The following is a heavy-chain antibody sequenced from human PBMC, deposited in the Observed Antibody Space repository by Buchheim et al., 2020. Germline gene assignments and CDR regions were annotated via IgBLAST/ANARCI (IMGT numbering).Heavy chain of an antibody. V-gene: IGHV4-34*01. Sequence: QVQLQQWGAGLLKPSETLSLTCAVYGGSFSVYYWSCIRQPPGKGLEWIWEINHSGSTNYNPSLKSRVTISLDTSTNQFSLQLSSVTAADTAVYYCERGRGLAQWLVPRYFQHWGQGTL. CDR2: INHSGST. CDR1: GGSFSVYY. D-gene: IGHD6-19*01. CDR3: ERGRGLAQWLVPRYFQH. J-gene: IGHJ1*01.